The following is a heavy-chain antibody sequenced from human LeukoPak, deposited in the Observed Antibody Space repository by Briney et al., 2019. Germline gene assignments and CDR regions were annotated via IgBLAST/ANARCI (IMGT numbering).Heavy chain of an antibody. CDR2: MNPNSGNT. CDR3: ARGVGRLLRTLRYNWNGRVDP. V-gene: IGHV1-8*02. D-gene: IGHD1-20*01. Sequence: ASVKVSCKASGYTFTSYGINWVRQATGQGLEWMGWMNPNSGNTGYAQKFQGRVTMTRNTSISTAYMELSSLRSEDTAVYYCARGVGRLLRTLRYNWNGRVDPWGQGTLVTVSS. CDR1: GYTFTSYG. J-gene: IGHJ5*02.